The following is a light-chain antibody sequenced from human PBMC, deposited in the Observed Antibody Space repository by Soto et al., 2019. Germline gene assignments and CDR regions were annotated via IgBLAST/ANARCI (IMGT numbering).Light chain of an antibody. CDR1: ESISSW. Sequence: DIQMTQSPSTLSASVGDRVTITCRASESISSWLAWYQQKPGKAPKLLIYKASNLESGVPSRFSGSGSGTEFTLTISSLQPDDFATYYCQQYKSYSRTFGQGIKVEIK. J-gene: IGKJ1*01. CDR2: KAS. V-gene: IGKV1-5*03. CDR3: QQYKSYSRT.